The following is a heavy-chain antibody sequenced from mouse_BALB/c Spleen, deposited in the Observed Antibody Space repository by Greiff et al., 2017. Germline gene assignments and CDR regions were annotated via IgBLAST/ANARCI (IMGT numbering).Heavy chain of an antibody. CDR3: ARRTMIIYAMDY. CDR1: GYTFSSYW. V-gene: IGHV1-9*01. J-gene: IGHJ4*01. CDR2: ILPGSGST. D-gene: IGHD2-4*01. Sequence: QVQLQQSGAELMKPGASVKISCKATGYTFSSYWIEWVKQRPGHGLEWIGEILPGSGSTNYNEKFKGKATFTADTSSNTAYMQLSSLTSEDSAVYYCARRTMIIYAMDYWGQGTSVTVSS.